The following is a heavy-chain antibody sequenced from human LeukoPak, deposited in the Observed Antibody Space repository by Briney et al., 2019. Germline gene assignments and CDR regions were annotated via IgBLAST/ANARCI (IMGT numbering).Heavy chain of an antibody. Sequence: ASVKVSCKASGYTFTSYYIHWMRQAPGQGLEWMGIINPSGGSTNYAQKFQGRVTMTRDTSTSTVHMELSSLRSEDTAVYYCARMTGGSYYYGMDVWGQGTTVTVSS. CDR1: GYTFTSYY. J-gene: IGHJ6*02. D-gene: IGHD1-26*01. V-gene: IGHV1-46*01. CDR3: ARMTGGSYYYGMDV. CDR2: INPSGGST.